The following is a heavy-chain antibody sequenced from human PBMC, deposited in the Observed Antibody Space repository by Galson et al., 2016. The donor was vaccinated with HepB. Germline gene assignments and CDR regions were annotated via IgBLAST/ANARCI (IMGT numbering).Heavy chain of an antibody. CDR1: GFSFGSHA. J-gene: IGHJ3*02. Sequence: SLRLSCAASGFSFGSHAIQWVRQAPGKRLEWVAVISDVGRTKLYADSVKGRFTVSRDNSKNTVFLEVNSLRVEDTAMYYCARENYYGSGKLGALEIWGQGTMVTVSA. D-gene: IGHD3-10*01. CDR2: ISDVGRTK. V-gene: IGHV3-30*04. CDR3: ARENYYGSGKLGALEI.